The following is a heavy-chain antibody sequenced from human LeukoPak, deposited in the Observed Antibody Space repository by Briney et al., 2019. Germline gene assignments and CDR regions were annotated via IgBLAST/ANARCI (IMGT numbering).Heavy chain of an antibody. CDR2: IYYSGST. CDR1: GGSISSGGYY. V-gene: IGHV4-31*03. Sequence: SQTLSLTCTVSGGSISSGGYYWSWIRQHPGKGQEWIGYIYYSGSTYYNPSLKSRVTISVDTSKNQFSLKLSSVTAADTAVYYCARDRKYDIAGMDVWGQGTTVTVSS. D-gene: IGHD3-9*01. J-gene: IGHJ6*02. CDR3: ARDRKYDIAGMDV.